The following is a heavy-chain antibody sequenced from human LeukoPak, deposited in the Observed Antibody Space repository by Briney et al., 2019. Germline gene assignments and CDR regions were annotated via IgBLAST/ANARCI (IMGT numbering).Heavy chain of an antibody. V-gene: IGHV3-23*01. CDR3: AKGGGETYFDY. D-gene: IGHD2-21*01. J-gene: IGHJ4*02. CDR2: ISASGGST. CDR1: GFTFSNSV. Sequence: GGSLRLSCVASGFTFSNSVMSWVRQAPGKGLEWVSFISASGGSTDYADSVKGRFTISRDNSRDTLYLQVNSLRVEDTAVYYCAKGGGETYFDYWGQGTLVTVSS.